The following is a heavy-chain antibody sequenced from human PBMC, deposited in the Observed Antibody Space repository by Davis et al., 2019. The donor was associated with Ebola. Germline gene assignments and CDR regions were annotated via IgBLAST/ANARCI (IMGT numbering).Heavy chain of an antibody. CDR1: GFTFDDYA. CDR3: AKGVSGEPRHHGAFDI. CDR2: ISWNSGSI. J-gene: IGHJ3*02. V-gene: IGHV3-9*03. D-gene: IGHD3-16*01. Sequence: SLKISCAASGFTFDDYAMHWVRQAPGKGLEWVSGISWNSGSIGYADSVKGRFTISRDNAKNSLYLQMNSLRAEDMALYYCAKGVSGEPRHHGAFDIWGQGTMVTVSS.